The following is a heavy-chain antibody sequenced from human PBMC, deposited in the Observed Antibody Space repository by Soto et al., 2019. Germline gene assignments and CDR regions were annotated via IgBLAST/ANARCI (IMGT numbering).Heavy chain of an antibody. J-gene: IGHJ6*03. CDR2: IYYSGST. V-gene: IGHV4-59*01. Sequence: SETLSLTCTVSGVSIVSYYWSWIRQPPGKGLEWIGYIYYSGSTNYNPSLKSRVTISVDTSKNQFSLKLSSVTAADTAVYYCARVPIPIVVVPAARGYYYYMDVWGKGTTVTVSS. D-gene: IGHD2-2*01. CDR1: GVSIVSYY. CDR3: ARVPIPIVVVPAARGYYYYMDV.